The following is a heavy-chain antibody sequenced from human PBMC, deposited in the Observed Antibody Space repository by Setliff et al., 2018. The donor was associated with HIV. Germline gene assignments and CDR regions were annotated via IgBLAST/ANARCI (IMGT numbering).Heavy chain of an antibody. CDR2: VSYSGST. Sequence: SETLSLTCSVSGVSISTGTYYWGWIRQPPGKGLEWIGSVSYSGSTLYKPSLKSRVTMSVDTSKNHFCLKLNSVTAADTAVYHCARLSSYRSSSYYFDYWDQGALVAVFS. D-gene: IGHD6-6*01. CDR1: GVSISTGTYY. CDR3: ARLSSYRSSSYYFDY. V-gene: IGHV4-39*01. J-gene: IGHJ4*02.